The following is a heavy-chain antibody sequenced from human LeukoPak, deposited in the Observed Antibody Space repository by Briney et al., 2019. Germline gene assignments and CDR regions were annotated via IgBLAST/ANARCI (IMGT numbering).Heavy chain of an antibody. V-gene: IGHV1-2*02. CDR1: GCTFTGYY. Sequence: GASVKVSCKASGCTFTGYYMHWVRQAPGQGLEWMGWINPNGGGTNYAQKFQGRVTMTRDTSISTAYMELSRLRSDDTAVYYCARAPPYSRLFDYWGQGTLVTVSS. D-gene: IGHD6-13*01. CDR3: ARAPPYSRLFDY. J-gene: IGHJ4*02. CDR2: INPNGGGT.